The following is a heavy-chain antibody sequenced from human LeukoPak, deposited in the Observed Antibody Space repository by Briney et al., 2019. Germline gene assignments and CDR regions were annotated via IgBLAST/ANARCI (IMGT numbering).Heavy chain of an antibody. D-gene: IGHD3-9*01. CDR3: ARLSYYDILTGHSADYYYYGMDV. Sequence: SETLSLTCTVSGGSISSYYWSWIRQPPGKGLEWIGYIYYSGSTNYNPSLKSRVTISVDTSKNQFSLKLSSVTASDTAVYYCARLSYYDILTGHSADYYYYGMDVWGQGTTVTVSS. CDR2: IYYSGST. CDR1: GGSISSYY. J-gene: IGHJ6*02. V-gene: IGHV4-59*08.